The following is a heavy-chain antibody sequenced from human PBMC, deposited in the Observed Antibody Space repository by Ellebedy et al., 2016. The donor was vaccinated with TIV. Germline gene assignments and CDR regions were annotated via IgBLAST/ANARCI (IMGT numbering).Heavy chain of an antibody. J-gene: IGHJ6*02. V-gene: IGHV4-59*08. Sequence: MPSETLSLTCTVSGDSMSRYYWSWIRQPPGKGLEWIGNVYYTGSINYNPSLKSRVTISVDTSNNHFSLNLSSVTAADTAIYFCARQSGEWLNLYHYYGMDVWGRGTTVTVSS. CDR2: VYYTGSI. CDR3: ARQSGEWLNLYHYYGMDV. D-gene: IGHD6-19*01. CDR1: GDSMSRYY.